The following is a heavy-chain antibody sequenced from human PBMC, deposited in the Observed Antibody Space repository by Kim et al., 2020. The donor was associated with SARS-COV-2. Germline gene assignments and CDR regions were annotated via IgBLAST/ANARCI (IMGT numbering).Heavy chain of an antibody. CDR3: ATYYYGSGSGAYYFDY. Sequence: SLKSRVTISVDTSKNQFSLKLSSVTAADTAVYYCATYYYGSGSGAYYFDYWGQGTLVTVSS. V-gene: IGHV4-34*13. J-gene: IGHJ4*02. D-gene: IGHD3-10*01.